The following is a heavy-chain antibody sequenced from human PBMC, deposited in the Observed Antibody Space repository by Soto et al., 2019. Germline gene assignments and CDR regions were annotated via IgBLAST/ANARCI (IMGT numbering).Heavy chain of an antibody. Sequence: LRLSCAASGFTFSSYAMSWVRQAPGKGLEWVSAISGSGGSTYYADSVKGRFTISRDNSKNMLYLQMNSLRAEDTAVYYCTVVVVTDRSRPFDYWGQGTLVTVSS. CDR3: TVVVVTDRSRPFDY. CDR1: GFTFSSYA. CDR2: ISGSGGST. D-gene: IGHD3-22*01. V-gene: IGHV3-23*01. J-gene: IGHJ4*02.